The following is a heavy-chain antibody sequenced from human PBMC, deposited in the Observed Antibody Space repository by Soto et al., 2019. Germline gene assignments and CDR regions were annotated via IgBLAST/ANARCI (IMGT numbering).Heavy chain of an antibody. CDR2: ISAYNGNT. J-gene: IGHJ4*02. V-gene: IGHV1-18*01. Sequence: ASVKVSCKASGYTFTSYGISWVRQAPGQGLEWMGWISAYNGNTNYAQKLQGRVTMTTDTPTSTAYMELRSLRSDGTAVYYCARNYRPFYYDSSGPTGFDYWGQGTLVTVSS. D-gene: IGHD3-22*01. CDR1: GYTFTSYG. CDR3: ARNYRPFYYDSSGPTGFDY.